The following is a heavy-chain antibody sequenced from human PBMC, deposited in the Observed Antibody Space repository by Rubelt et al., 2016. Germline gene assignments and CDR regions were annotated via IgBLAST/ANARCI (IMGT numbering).Heavy chain of an antibody. Sequence: QVQLVQSGAEVKKPGASVKVSCKASGYTFISYAIHWVRQAPGQSLEWVGWINAGNGDTKYSERFQDRLTLTRNTSASTTYLELSNLRPDDTAVYYWVRDWDRGAPYYYYGMDVWGQGTTVIVSS. J-gene: IGHJ6*02. CDR3: VRDWDRGAPYYYYGMDV. CDR1: GYTFISYA. V-gene: IGHV1-3*01. D-gene: IGHD1-14*01. CDR2: INAGNGDT.